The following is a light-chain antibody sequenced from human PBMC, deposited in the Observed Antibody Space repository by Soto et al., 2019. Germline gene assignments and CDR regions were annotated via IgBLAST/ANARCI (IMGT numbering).Light chain of an antibody. CDR2: GAS. Sequence: EIVMTQSPATLSVSPGERATLSCRASQSVSSNLAWFQQKPGQAPRLLIYGASTRATGIPARFSRSGSGTAFTLTISSLQSEDFAVYYCQQYNNWPYTFGQGTKLEI. CDR1: QSVSSN. J-gene: IGKJ2*01. CDR3: QQYNNWPYT. V-gene: IGKV3-15*01.